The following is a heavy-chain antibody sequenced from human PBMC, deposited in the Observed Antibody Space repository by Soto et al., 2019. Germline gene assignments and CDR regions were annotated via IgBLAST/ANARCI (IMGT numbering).Heavy chain of an antibody. Sequence: EVQLVESGGGLVKPGGSLRLSCAASGFTFTSYTMNWVRQAPGRGLEWVSSISSSDSYIYYSDSVKGRFTISRDNAKKSLDLQMNSLRAEDTAVYYCARARLYFYDSSGYPLYYFHFWGQGTLVTVSS. CDR3: ARARLYFYDSSGYPLYYFHF. V-gene: IGHV3-21*02. CDR2: ISSSDSYI. J-gene: IGHJ4*02. D-gene: IGHD3-22*01. CDR1: GFTFTSYT.